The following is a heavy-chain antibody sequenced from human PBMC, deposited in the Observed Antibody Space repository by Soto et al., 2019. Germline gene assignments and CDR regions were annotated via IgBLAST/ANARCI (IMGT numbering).Heavy chain of an antibody. D-gene: IGHD3-22*01. V-gene: IGHV4-39*01. CDR1: GDSFSSSGHY. Sequence: QLQLQESGPGLVKPSETLSLTCTVSGDSFSSSGHYWGWIRQPPGKGLEWIGSVSYSGYTYDNPSLKSRVTNSVDTSKNQFSLNLASVTAAHTAVYYCARYYDTFDSWGQGTLVTVSS. CDR2: VSYSGYT. J-gene: IGHJ4*02. CDR3: ARYYDTFDS.